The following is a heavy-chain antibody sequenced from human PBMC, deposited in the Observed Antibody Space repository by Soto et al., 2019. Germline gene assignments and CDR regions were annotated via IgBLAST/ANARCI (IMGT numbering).Heavy chain of an antibody. CDR3: ARAGFSYGHLLF. CDR2: VFYSGAT. V-gene: IGHV4-30-4*01. D-gene: IGHD3-10*01. CDR1: GGPIKTGDYY. J-gene: IGHJ4*02. Sequence: SEPLSLTCNVSGGPIKTGDYYWNWIRQPPGKGLEWIGYVFYSGATNYSPSLKSRAAISMDTSKNQFSLSLTSVTAADTAVYYCARAGFSYGHLLFWGQGIRVTVSS.